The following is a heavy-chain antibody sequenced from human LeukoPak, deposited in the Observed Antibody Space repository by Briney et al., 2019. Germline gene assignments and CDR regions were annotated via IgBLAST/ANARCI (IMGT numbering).Heavy chain of an antibody. Sequence: GGSLRLSCAASGFTFSSYAVSWVRRAPGKGLEWVSYITSSGSTIYYADSVKGRFTISRDNAKNSLYLQMNSLRDEDTAMYYCARVRGSGWYFDYWGQGTLVAVSS. V-gene: IGHV3-48*02. D-gene: IGHD6-19*01. CDR2: ITSSGSTI. J-gene: IGHJ4*02. CDR1: GFTFSSYA. CDR3: ARVRGSGWYFDY.